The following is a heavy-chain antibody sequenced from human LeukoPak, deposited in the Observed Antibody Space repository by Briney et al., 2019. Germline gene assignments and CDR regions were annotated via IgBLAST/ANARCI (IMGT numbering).Heavy chain of an antibody. CDR1: GFSVSGYW. V-gene: IGHV3-7*03. J-gene: IGHJ5*02. Sequence: GGSLRLSCAVSGFSVSGYWMTWVRQAPGKGLEWVANIKQDGSEKNYVDSVKGRFTISRDNAENSLYLQMNSLRAEDTAVYYCARDLIVVPAAIGWFDPWGQGTLVTVSS. CDR2: IKQDGSEK. D-gene: IGHD2-2*01. CDR3: ARDLIVVPAAIGWFDP.